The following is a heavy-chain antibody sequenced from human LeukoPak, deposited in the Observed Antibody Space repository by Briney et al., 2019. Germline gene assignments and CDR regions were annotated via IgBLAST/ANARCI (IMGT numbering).Heavy chain of an antibody. CDR3: AGLLNFYGDYGYYYGMDV. D-gene: IGHD4-17*01. CDR1: GGSISSSSYY. CDR2: IYYSGST. V-gene: IGHV4-39*07. J-gene: IGHJ6*02. Sequence: SETLSLTCTVSGGSISSSSYYCGWIRQPPGKGLEWIGSIYYSGSTYYNPSHKSRVTISVDTSKNQFSLKLSSVTAADTAVYYCAGLLNFYGDYGYYYGMDVWGQGATVTVSS.